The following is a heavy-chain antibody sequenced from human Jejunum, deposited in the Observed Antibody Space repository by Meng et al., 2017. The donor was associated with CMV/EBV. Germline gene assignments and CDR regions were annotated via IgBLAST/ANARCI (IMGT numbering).Heavy chain of an antibody. Sequence: LSTYGMHWVRQAPGKGLEWVAFIRYDGTNKYFVQSVKGRFTISRDNSEKTLYLQMNSLRAEDTAVYYCVREGAETRGIDQHFHWFDPWGQGTLVTVSS. CDR1: LSTYG. CDR2: IRYDGTNK. CDR3: VREGAETRGIDQHFHWFDP. D-gene: IGHD2/OR15-2a*01. J-gene: IGHJ5*02. V-gene: IGHV3-30*02.